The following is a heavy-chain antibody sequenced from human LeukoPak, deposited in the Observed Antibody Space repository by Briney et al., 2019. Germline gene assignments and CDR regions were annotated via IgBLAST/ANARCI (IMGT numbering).Heavy chain of an antibody. D-gene: IGHD3-10*01. J-gene: IGHJ5*02. CDR3: ARPLRVTMVRGAAFRASSDFDP. Sequence: ASVKVSCKVSGYTLTELSMHWVRQAPGQGLEWMGWINPNSGGTNYAQKFQGRVTMTRDTSISTAYMELSRLRYDDTAVYYCARPLRVTMVRGAAFRASSDFDPWGQGTLVTVSS. V-gene: IGHV1-2*02. CDR2: INPNSGGT. CDR1: GYTLTELS.